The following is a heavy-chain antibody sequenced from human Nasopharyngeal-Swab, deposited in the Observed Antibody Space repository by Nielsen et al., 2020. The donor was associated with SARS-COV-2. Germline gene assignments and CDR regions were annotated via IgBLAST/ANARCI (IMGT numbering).Heavy chain of an antibody. Sequence: GESLKISCAASGFTFSSYWMSWVRQAPGKGLEWVANIKQDGSEKYYVDSVKGRFTISRDNAKNSLYLQMNSLRAEDTAVYYCARVGRLRSEFDYWGQGTPVTVSS. CDR1: GFTFSSYW. CDR2: IKQDGSEK. D-gene: IGHD3-10*02. CDR3: ARVGRLRSEFDY. V-gene: IGHV3-7*01. J-gene: IGHJ4*02.